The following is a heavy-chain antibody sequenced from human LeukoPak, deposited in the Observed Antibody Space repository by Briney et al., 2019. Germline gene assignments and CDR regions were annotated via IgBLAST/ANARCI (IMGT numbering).Heavy chain of an antibody. CDR2: IYYSGST. Sequence: SETLSLTCTVSSASITISPYFWGWIRQSPGKGLEWIGYIYYSGSTNYNPSLKSRVTISVDTSKNQFSLKLSSVTAADTAVHYCARIPYSSSWYVDNWGQGTLVTVSS. CDR3: ARIPYSSSWYVDN. CDR1: SASITISPYF. V-gene: IGHV4-61*05. J-gene: IGHJ4*02. D-gene: IGHD6-13*01.